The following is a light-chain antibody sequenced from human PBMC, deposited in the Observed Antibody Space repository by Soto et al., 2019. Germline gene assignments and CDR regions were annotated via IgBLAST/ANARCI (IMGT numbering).Light chain of an antibody. CDR2: EAS. V-gene: IGKV1-5*03. CDR1: QTISNW. J-gene: IGKJ1*01. Sequence: DIQMTQSPSTLSASVGDRVAITCRASQTISNWLAWYQQRPGKAPKLLIYEASTLETGVPPRFSGSASGAEFTLTISSLQPDDYATYYCQQYNGTFGQGTKVEI. CDR3: QQYNGT.